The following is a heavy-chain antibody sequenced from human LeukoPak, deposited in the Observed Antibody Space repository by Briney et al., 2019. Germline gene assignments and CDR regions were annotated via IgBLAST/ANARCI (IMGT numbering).Heavy chain of an antibody. CDR1: GYTFTSYG. CDR3: ARDSLLWFGEFDYFDY. D-gene: IGHD3-10*01. Sequence: ASVKVSCKASGYTFTSYGISWVLQAPGQGLEWMGWISAYNGNTNYAQKLQGRVTMTTDTSTSTAYMKLRSLRSDDTAVYYCARDSLLWFGEFDYFDYWGQGTLVTVSS. J-gene: IGHJ4*02. V-gene: IGHV1-18*01. CDR2: ISAYNGNT.